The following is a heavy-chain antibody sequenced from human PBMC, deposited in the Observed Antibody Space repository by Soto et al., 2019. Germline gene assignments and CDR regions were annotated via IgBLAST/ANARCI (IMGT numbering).Heavy chain of an antibody. CDR1: GFTFSDYY. Sequence: AGSLRLSCAASGFTFSDYYMSWIRQAPGKGLEWVSYISSSGSTIYYADSVKGRFTISRDNAKNSLYLQMNSLRAEDTAVYYCARERGYYDSSPGLDYWGQGTLVTVSS. J-gene: IGHJ4*02. D-gene: IGHD3-22*01. CDR2: ISSSGSTI. CDR3: ARERGYYDSSPGLDY. V-gene: IGHV3-11*01.